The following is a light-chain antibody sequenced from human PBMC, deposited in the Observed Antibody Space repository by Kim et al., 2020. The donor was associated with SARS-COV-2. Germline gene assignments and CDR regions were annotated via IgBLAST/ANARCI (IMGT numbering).Light chain of an antibody. J-gene: IGKJ1*01. CDR3: QQYYSYPWT. CDR2: AAS. Sequence: ASTGDRVTITCRASQGISSYLAWYQQKPGKAPKLLIYAASTLQSGVPSRFSGSVSGTDFTLTISCLQSEDFATYYCQQYYSYPWTFGQGTKVDIK. V-gene: IGKV1-8*01. CDR1: QGISSY.